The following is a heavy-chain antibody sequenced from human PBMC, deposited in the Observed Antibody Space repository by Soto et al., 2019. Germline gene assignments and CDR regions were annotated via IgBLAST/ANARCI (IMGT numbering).Heavy chain of an antibody. CDR3: AALEDIFDY. Sequence: QVQLVESGGGVVQPGRSLRLSCAASGFTFSSYGMHWVRQAPGKGLEWVAVISYDGSNKYYADSVKGRFTISRDNSKNTLYLQMNGLRAEDTAVYYCAALEDIFDYWGQGTLVTVSS. CDR1: GFTFSSYG. V-gene: IGHV3-30*03. D-gene: IGHD2-15*01. CDR2: ISYDGSNK. J-gene: IGHJ4*02.